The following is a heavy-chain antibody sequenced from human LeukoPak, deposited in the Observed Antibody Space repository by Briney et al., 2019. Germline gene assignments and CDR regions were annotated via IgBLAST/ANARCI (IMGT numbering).Heavy chain of an antibody. CDR3: AGGEVWNYYYGLDV. Sequence: ASVKVSCKASGYTFTSYYMHWVRQAPGQGLEWMGWINPNSGGTNYAQKFQDWVTMTSDTSISTAYMELSRLRSDDTAVYYCAGGEVWNYYYGLDVWGQGTTVTVSS. CDR1: GYTFTSYY. D-gene: IGHD1-1*01. V-gene: IGHV1-2*04. J-gene: IGHJ6*02. CDR2: INPNSGGT.